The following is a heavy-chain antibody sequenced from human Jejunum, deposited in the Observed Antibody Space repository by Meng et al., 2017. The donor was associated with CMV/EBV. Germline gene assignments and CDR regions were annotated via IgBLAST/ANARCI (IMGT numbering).Heavy chain of an antibody. Sequence: CKALGYSFTADFIFWVRQAPGKGLEWMGWINSNSGATNYAQNFQGRVTMTRDTSISTVYMDLNSLTSDDTAIYYCVPYRTSSYWFGPWGQGTLVTVSS. CDR1: GYSFTADF. CDR2: INSNSGAT. V-gene: IGHV1-2*02. CDR3: VPYRTSSYWFGP. J-gene: IGHJ5*02. D-gene: IGHD3-16*01.